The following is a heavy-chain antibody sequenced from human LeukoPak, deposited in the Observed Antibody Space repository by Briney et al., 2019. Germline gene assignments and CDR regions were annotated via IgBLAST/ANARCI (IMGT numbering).Heavy chain of an antibody. CDR3: ARHYGP. V-gene: IGHV4-39*01. CDR1: GGSVSNSYF. J-gene: IGHJ5*02. D-gene: IGHD3-10*01. CDR2: IYDSGST. Sequence: SETLSLTCTVSGGSVSNSYFWSWIRQPPGKGLEWIGSIYDSGSTYYNPSLKSRVTISVDTSKNQFSLKLNSVTAADTAVYYCARHYGPWGQGTLVTVSS.